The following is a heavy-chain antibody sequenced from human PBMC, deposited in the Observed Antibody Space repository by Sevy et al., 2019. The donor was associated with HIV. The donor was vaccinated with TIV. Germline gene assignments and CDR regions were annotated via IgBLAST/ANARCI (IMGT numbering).Heavy chain of an antibody. Sequence: GGSLRLSCAASGLTFTSYAMNWVRQDPGKGLEWVSTISGSGGRTYYADSVKGRFTISRDNSKNTLYLQMSSLRAEDTAVYYCAKDRYEGSGYYPEGAFDIWGQGTKVTVSS. CDR3: AKDRYEGSGYYPEGAFDI. D-gene: IGHD3-22*01. CDR1: GLTFTSYA. J-gene: IGHJ3*02. CDR2: ISGSGGRT. V-gene: IGHV3-23*01.